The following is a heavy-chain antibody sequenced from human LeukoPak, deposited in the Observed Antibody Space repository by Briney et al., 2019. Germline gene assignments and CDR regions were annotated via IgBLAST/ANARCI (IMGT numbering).Heavy chain of an antibody. D-gene: IGHD4-17*01. Sequence: ASVKVSCKASGYTFSSYGISWVRQAPGQGLEWLGWICAYNGNTNYAQKVQGRVTMTTDTSTSTAYMELSSLRSEDTSVYYRAKGRQDYGDDGRSYFSRWGRGTLVTLSS. J-gene: IGHJ2*01. V-gene: IGHV1-18*01. CDR2: ICAYNGNT. CDR3: AKGRQDYGDDGRSYFSR. CDR1: GYTFSSYG.